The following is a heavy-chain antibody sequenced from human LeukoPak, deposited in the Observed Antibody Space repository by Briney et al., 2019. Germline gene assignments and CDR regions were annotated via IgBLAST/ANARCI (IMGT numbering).Heavy chain of an antibody. CDR3: ARAQSSSWYIDC. Sequence: SETLSLTCTVSGGSINSYYWSWIRQPAGKGLEWIGRIYTSGSTDYNPSLKSRVTMSVDTSKNQFSLKLTSVTAADTAVYYCARAQSSSWYIDCWGQGTLVPVSS. D-gene: IGHD6-13*01. CDR2: IYTSGST. V-gene: IGHV4-4*07. J-gene: IGHJ4*02. CDR1: GGSINSYY.